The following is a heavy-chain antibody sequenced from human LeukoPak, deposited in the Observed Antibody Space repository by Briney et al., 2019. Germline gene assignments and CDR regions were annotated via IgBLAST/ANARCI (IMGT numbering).Heavy chain of an antibody. J-gene: IGHJ5*02. Sequence: GGSLRLSCAASGFTFSSYSMNWVRQAPGKGLEWVSSISSSSSYIYYADSVKGRFTISRDNAKNSLYLQMNRLRADDTAVYYCARDRSQEFDPWGQGTLVTVSS. V-gene: IGHV3-21*01. D-gene: IGHD3-10*01. CDR3: ARDRSQEFDP. CDR1: GFTFSSYS. CDR2: ISSSSSYI.